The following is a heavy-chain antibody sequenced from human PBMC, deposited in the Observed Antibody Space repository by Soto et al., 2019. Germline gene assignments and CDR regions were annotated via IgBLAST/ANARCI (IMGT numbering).Heavy chain of an antibody. Sequence: PGASVKVSCKASGYTFTSYGISWVRQAPGQGLEWMGWISAYNGNTNYAQKLQGRVTMTTDTSTSTAYMELRSLRSDDTAVYYCARDKRDSSGWYGSFDWFDPWGQGTLVTVSS. D-gene: IGHD6-19*01. CDR1: GYTFTSYG. CDR3: ARDKRDSSGWYGSFDWFDP. CDR2: ISAYNGNT. V-gene: IGHV1-18*01. J-gene: IGHJ5*02.